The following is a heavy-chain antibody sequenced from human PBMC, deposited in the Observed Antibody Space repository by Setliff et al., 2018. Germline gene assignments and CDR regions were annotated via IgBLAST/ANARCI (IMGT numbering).Heavy chain of an antibody. CDR1: GYRFSSYW. J-gene: IGHJ4*02. D-gene: IGHD3-22*01. CDR3: ARCYDSGGWNY. V-gene: IGHV5-51*01. Sequence: PGESLKISCKGSGYRFSSYWIGWVRQMPGKGLEWIGIIFPADSDTRYSPSFQGQVTISADKSISTAHLQWDSLRASDTAMYYCARCYDSGGWNYWGQGTLVTVS. CDR2: IFPADSDT.